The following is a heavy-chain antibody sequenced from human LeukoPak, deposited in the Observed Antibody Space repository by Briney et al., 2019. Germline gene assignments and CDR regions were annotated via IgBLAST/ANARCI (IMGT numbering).Heavy chain of an antibody. CDR1: GGSFSGYY. J-gene: IGHJ3*02. Sequence: SETLSLTCAVYGGSFSGYYWSWIRQPPGKGLEWIGEINHSGSTNYNPSLKSRVTISVDTSKNQFSLKLSSVTAADTAVYYCARSGYSYGADAFDIWGQGTMVTVSS. CDR2: INHSGST. V-gene: IGHV4-34*01. D-gene: IGHD5-18*01. CDR3: ARSGYSYGADAFDI.